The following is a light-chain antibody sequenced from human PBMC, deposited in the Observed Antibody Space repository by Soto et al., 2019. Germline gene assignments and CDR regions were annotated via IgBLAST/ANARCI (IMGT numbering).Light chain of an antibody. CDR2: EVS. J-gene: IGLJ1*01. CDR1: SSDVGSYNL. CDR3: CSYAGSSTYV. Sequence: QSALTQPASVSGSPGQSITISCTGTSSDVGSYNLVSWYQQHPGKAPKVMIYEVSKRPSGVPNRFSGSKSGNTASLKISGLQAEDEGAYYCCSYAGSSTYVFGTGTKVTVL. V-gene: IGLV2-23*02.